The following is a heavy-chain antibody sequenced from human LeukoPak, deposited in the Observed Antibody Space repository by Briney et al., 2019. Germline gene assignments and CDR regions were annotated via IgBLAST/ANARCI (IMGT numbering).Heavy chain of an antibody. CDR2: IYTSGST. CDR1: GGSISSGSYY. V-gene: IGHV4-61*02. CDR3: ARGLGYCSSTSCHDGWWFDP. D-gene: IGHD2-2*01. Sequence: SETLSLTCTVSGGSISSGSYYWSWLRQPAGKGLEWIGRIYTSGSTSYNPSLKSRVTISVDTSKNQFSLRLSSVTAADTAVYYCARGLGYCSSTSCHDGWWFDPWGQGTLVTVSS. J-gene: IGHJ5*02.